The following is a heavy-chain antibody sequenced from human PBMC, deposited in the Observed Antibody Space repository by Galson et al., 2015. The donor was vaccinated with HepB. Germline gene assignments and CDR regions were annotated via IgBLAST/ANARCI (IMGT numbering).Heavy chain of an antibody. CDR2: IWYDAANK. Sequence: CAASGFTFRRSGMHWVRQAPGKGLDWVALIWYDAANKYHADSVKGRFTISRDNSKNMLYLQMNSLTAEDTAVYYCARDTSEYGDSAFDHWGQGILVTVSS. V-gene: IGHV3-33*01. D-gene: IGHD4-17*01. CDR3: ARDTSEYGDSAFDH. CDR1: GFTFRRSG. J-gene: IGHJ4*02.